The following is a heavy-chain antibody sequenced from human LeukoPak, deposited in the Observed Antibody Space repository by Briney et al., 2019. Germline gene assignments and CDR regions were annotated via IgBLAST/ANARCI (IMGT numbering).Heavy chain of an antibody. J-gene: IGHJ6*03. CDR2: ISAYNGNT. CDR1: GYTFTSYG. V-gene: IGHV1-18*01. CDR3: ARGSFWSGYLEYYYYYYMDA. D-gene: IGHD3-3*01. Sequence: ASVKVSCKASGYTFTSYGISWVRQAPGQGLEWMGWISAYNGNTNYAQKLQGRVTMTTDTSTSTAYMELSSLRSEDTAVYYCARGSFWSGYLEYYYYYYMDAWGKGTTVTVSS.